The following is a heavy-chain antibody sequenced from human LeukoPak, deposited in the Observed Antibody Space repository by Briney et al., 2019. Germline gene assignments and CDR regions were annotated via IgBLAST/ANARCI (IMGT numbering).Heavy chain of an antibody. V-gene: IGHV3-48*03. D-gene: IGHD4/OR15-4a*01. CDR1: GFTFSTYE. J-gene: IGHJ4*02. Sequence: GGSLRLSCAASGFTFSTYEMNWVRQAPGKGLEWVSYISGGSSTIYYADFVQGRFTISRDNAKNSLYLQIDSLRAEDTAVYYCARDQTVSGAFDCWGQGTLVTVSS. CDR2: ISGGSSTI. CDR3: ARDQTVSGAFDC.